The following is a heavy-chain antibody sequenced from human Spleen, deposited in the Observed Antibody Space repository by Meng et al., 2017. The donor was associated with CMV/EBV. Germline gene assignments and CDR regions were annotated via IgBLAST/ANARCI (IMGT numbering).Heavy chain of an antibody. CDR2: ISWDGSVT. CDR1: GFTFSNFP. J-gene: IGHJ4*02. V-gene: IGHV3-30-3*01. Sequence: GESLKISCDVSGFTFSNFPMHWIRQAPGKGLEWVAVISWDGSVTKYADSVRGRFTISSDDSKNPLFLHTNSLRLHDTAEYYCARDPIKGAPDRFDYWGQGTLVTVSS. CDR3: ARDPIKGAPDRFDY. D-gene: IGHD4/OR15-4a*01.